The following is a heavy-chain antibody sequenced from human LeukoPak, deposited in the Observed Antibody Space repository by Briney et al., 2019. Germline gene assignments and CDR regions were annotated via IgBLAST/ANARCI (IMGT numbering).Heavy chain of an antibody. CDR1: GGSISTYY. Sequence: PSETLSLTCTVSGGSISTYYWSWIRQSPGKGLEWIGYVYYGGSSYLRPSLMSRATISVDTSKNQSSLRLFSVTAADTAVYYCARGNRRYDPPGVWGQGSTVIVAS. D-gene: IGHD3-16*01. CDR2: VYYGGSS. J-gene: IGHJ6*02. V-gene: IGHV4-59*12. CDR3: ARGNRRYDPPGV.